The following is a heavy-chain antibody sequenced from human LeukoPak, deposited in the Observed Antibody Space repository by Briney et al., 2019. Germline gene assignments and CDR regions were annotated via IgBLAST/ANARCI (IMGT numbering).Heavy chain of an antibody. V-gene: IGHV1-2*02. CDR3: ARGGKAARPDNHFDY. J-gene: IGHJ4*02. D-gene: IGHD6-6*01. Sequence: ASVKVSCRASGYTFTGYYMHWVRQAPGQGLEWMGWINPNSGGTNYAQKFQGRVTMTRDTSISTAYMELSRLRSDDTAVYYCARGGKAARPDNHFDYWGQGTLVTVSS. CDR2: INPNSGGT. CDR1: GYTFTGYY.